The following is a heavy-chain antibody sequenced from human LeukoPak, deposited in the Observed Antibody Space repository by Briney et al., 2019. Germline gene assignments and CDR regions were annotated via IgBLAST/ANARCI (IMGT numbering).Heavy chain of an antibody. V-gene: IGHV4-4*07. D-gene: IGHD1-1*01. Sequence: SETLSLTCTVSGGSISSHYWSWIRQPAGKGLEWIGHIYISGSTNYNPSLKSRVTMSVDTSKNQSSLKLSSVTAADTAVYYCARESDRYSHIFDYWGQGTLVTVSS. J-gene: IGHJ4*02. CDR1: GGSISSHY. CDR3: ARESDRYSHIFDY. CDR2: IYISGST.